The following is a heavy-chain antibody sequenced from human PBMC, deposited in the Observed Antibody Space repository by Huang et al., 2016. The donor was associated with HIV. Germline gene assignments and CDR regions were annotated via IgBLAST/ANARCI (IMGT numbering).Heavy chain of an antibody. CDR1: GGSMSSYY. J-gene: IGHJ5*02. CDR2: IYYSGST. D-gene: IGHD6-6*01. V-gene: IGHV4-59*01. CDR3: ASASIAARRWFDP. Sequence: QVQLQESGPGLVKPSETLSLTCTVSGGSMSSYYWSWIRQPPGKGLEWIGDIYYSGSTTYDPSLKSRVTISVDTSKNQFSRRLSSVTAADPAVYYCASASIAARRWFDPWGQGSLVTVSS.